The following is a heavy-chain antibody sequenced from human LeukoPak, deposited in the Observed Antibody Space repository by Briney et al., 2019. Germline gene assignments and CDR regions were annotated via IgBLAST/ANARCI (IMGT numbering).Heavy chain of an antibody. Sequence: ETLSLTCAVSGGSISSSNWWSWVRQPPGKGLVWVSRINSDGSNTGYADSVKGRFTISRDNTKNTLYLQLNSLRAEDTAVYSCAKSDCGGRDCYLIDYWGQGTLVTVSS. V-gene: IGHV3-74*01. CDR2: INSDGSNT. CDR3: AKSDCGGRDCYLIDY. D-gene: IGHD2-21*02. CDR1: GGSISSSNW. J-gene: IGHJ4*02.